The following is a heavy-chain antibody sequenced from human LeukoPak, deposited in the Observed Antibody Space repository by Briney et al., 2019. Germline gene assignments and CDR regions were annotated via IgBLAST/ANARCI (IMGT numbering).Heavy chain of an antibody. Sequence: ASVKVSCKASGYTFSGYFLHWVRQAPGQGLEWMGRISPNSGGTNYAQKFQGRVTMTRDTSISTAYMELSRLRSDDTAVYYCARDGTAISEALFDYWGQGPWSPSPQ. CDR2: ISPNSGGT. D-gene: IGHD2-21*02. V-gene: IGHV1-2*06. CDR1: GYTFSGYF. J-gene: IGHJ4*02. CDR3: ARDGTAISEALFDY.